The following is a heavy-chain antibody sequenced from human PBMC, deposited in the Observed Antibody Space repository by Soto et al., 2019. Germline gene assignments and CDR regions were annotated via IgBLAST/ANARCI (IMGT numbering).Heavy chain of an antibody. CDR2: FDPEDGET. D-gene: IGHD3-3*01. CDR3: ARVLLLRFLEWLPDSYFDY. J-gene: IGHJ4*02. V-gene: IGHV1-24*01. CDR1: GYTLTELS. Sequence: ASVKVSCKVSGYTLTELSMHWVRQAPGKGLEWMGGFDPEDGETIYAQKFQGRVTMTTDTSTSTAYMELRSLRSDDTAVYYCARVLLLRFLEWLPDSYFDYWGQGTLVTVSS.